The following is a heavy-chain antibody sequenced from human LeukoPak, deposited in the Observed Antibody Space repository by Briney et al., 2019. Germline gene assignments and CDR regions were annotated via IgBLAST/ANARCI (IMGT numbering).Heavy chain of an antibody. V-gene: IGHV4-59*01. CDR1: GASISGYY. Sequence: SETLSLTCTVSGASISGYYWSWIRQPPGKGLEWIGYIYTSGSTNYNPSLKSRVIISLDTSKNQFSLKLSSVTAADTAVYYCAREVVGEFSGFDYWGQGTLVTVSS. CDR3: AREVVGEFSGFDY. D-gene: IGHD3-10*01. CDR2: IYTSGST. J-gene: IGHJ4*02.